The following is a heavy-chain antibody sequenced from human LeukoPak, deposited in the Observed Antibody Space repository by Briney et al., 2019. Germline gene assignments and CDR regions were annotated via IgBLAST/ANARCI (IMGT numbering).Heavy chain of an antibody. J-gene: IGHJ4*02. D-gene: IGHD1-26*01. CDR2: IKQDGSEK. CDR3: ARVEGLGATTGLPYYFDY. CDR1: GFTFSSYW. Sequence: GGSLRFSCAASGFTFSSYWMSWVRQAPGKGLEWVANIKQDGSEKYYVDSVKGRFTISRDNAKNSLYLQMNSLRAEDTAVYYCARVEGLGATTGLPYYFDYWGQGTLVTVSS. V-gene: IGHV3-7*03.